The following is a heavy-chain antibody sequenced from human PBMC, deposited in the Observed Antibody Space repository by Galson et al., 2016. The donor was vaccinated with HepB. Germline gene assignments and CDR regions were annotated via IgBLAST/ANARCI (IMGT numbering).Heavy chain of an antibody. CDR1: GGSISSSHW. V-gene: IGHV4-4*02. J-gene: IGHJ6*02. D-gene: IGHD6-13*01. CDR3: ARAAGDFIAAAGTTYSYKYYGMDV. CDR2: INHSGST. Sequence: SETLSLTCAVSGGSISSSHWWSWVRQPPGKGLEWIGEINHSGSTTYNPSLKSRVTMSVDKSKNQFSLRLSSVTAADTAVYYCARAAGDFIAAAGTTYSYKYYGMDVWGQGTTVTVSS.